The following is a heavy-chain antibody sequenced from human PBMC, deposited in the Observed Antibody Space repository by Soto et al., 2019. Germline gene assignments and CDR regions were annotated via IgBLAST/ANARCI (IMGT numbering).Heavy chain of an antibody. V-gene: IGHV3-11*04. J-gene: IGHJ4*02. CDR2: IGPYGNSI. CDR1: GFSFRDYF. CDR3: AREDSIIIPAVSDF. Sequence: GGSLRLSCAASGFSFRDYFMSWIRQAPGKGLEWVSYIGPYGNSIYYADSVKGRFAISRDNAKSSVSLQMNTLRVEDTAVYYCAREDSIIIPAVSDFWGQGTLVTVSS. D-gene: IGHD2-2*01.